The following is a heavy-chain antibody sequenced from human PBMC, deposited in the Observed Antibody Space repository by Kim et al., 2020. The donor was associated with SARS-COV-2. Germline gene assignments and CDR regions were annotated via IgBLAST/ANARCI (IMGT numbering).Heavy chain of an antibody. CDR3: AREGYGILTGSGAFDI. CDR1: GGSISSYY. J-gene: IGHJ3*02. CDR2: IYYSGST. Sequence: SETLSLTCTVSGGSISSYYWSWIRQPPGKGLEWIGYIYYSGSTNYNPSLKSRVTISVDTSKNQFSLKLSSVTAADTAVYYCAREGYGILTGSGAFDIWGQGTMVTVSS. V-gene: IGHV4-59*13. D-gene: IGHD3-9*01.